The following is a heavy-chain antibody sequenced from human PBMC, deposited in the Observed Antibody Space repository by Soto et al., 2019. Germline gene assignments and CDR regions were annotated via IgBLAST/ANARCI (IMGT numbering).Heavy chain of an antibody. CDR3: ARHNHVATMSFDY. J-gene: IGHJ4*02. CDR2: IYYSGST. Sequence: QLQLQESGPGLVKPSETLSLTCTVSGGSISSSSYYWGWIRQPPGKGLEWIGSIYYSGSTYYNPSLKSRVTISVDTSKNQFSLKLSSVTAADTAVYYCARHNHVATMSFDYWGQGTLVTVSS. V-gene: IGHV4-39*01. D-gene: IGHD5-12*01. CDR1: GGSISSSSYY.